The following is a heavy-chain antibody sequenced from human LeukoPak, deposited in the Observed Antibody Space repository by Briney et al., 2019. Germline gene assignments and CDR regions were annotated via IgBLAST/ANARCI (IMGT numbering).Heavy chain of an antibody. CDR2: ISYDGSNK. J-gene: IGHJ4*02. V-gene: IGHV3-30*04. Sequence: PGRSLRLSCAASGFTFSSYAMHWVRQAPGKGLEWVAVISYDGSNKYYADSVKGRFTISRDNSKNTLYLQMNSLRAEDTAVYYCASGLSRYFDWLTNWGQGTLVTVSS. CDR1: GFTFSSYA. CDR3: ASGLSRYFDWLTN. D-gene: IGHD3-9*01.